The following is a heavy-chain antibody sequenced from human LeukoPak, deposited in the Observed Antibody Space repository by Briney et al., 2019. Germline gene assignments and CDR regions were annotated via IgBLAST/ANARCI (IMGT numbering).Heavy chain of an antibody. CDR1: GFTFSSYA. J-gene: IGHJ4*02. Sequence: GGSLRLSCAASGFTFSSYAMSWVRQAPGKGLDWVSAISGSGGSTYYADSVKGRFTISRDNSKNTLYLQMNSLRAEDTAVYYCAKGDYGDYPFPFDYWGQGTLVTVSP. D-gene: IGHD4-17*01. CDR2: ISGSGGST. V-gene: IGHV3-23*01. CDR3: AKGDYGDYPFPFDY.